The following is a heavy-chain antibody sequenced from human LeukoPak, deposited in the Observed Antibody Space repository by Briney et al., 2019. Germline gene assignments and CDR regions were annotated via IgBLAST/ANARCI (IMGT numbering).Heavy chain of an antibody. CDR2: INPNSGGT. V-gene: IGHV1-2*02. CDR1: GYTFTGYY. J-gene: IGHJ3*02. Sequence: ASVKVSCKASGYTFTGYYMHWVRQAPGQGLEWMGWINPNSGGTNYAQKFQGRVTMTRDTSISTAYMELSRLRSDDTAVYYCARGGHSGWRVDAFDIWGQGTMVTVSS. D-gene: IGHD5-12*01. CDR3: ARGGHSGWRVDAFDI.